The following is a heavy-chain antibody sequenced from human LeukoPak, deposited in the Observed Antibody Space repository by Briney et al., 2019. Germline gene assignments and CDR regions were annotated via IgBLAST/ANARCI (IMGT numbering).Heavy chain of an antibody. Sequence: GGSLRLSCAASGFTFSSYGMHWVRQAPGKGLEWVAVISYDGSNKYYADSVKGRFTISRDNSKNTLYLQMNSLRAEDTAVYYCAKDGGAANCGGDCYEGAMDVWGQGTTVTVSS. J-gene: IGHJ6*02. CDR2: ISYDGSNK. CDR1: GFTFSSYG. D-gene: IGHD2-21*02. V-gene: IGHV3-30*18. CDR3: AKDGGAANCGGDCYEGAMDV.